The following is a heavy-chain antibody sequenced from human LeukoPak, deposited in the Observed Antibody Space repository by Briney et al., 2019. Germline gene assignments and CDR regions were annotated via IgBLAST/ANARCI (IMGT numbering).Heavy chain of an antibody. CDR3: VSGPFVTGRSYGMDV. CDR2: IYYSGST. D-gene: IGHD2-21*02. J-gene: IGHJ6*02. V-gene: IGHV4-39*01. CDR1: GGSISSSTYY. Sequence: SETLSLTCTVSGGSISSSTYYWGWVRQPPGKGLEWIGSIYYSGSTSYNPSLKSRVTISVDTSKNQFSLKLSSVTAADTAVYYCVSGPFVTGRSYGMDVWGQGTTVTVSS.